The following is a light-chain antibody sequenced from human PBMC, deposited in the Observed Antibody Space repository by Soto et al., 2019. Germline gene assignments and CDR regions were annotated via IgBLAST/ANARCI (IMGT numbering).Light chain of an antibody. J-gene: IGLJ2*01. V-gene: IGLV2-11*01. CDR2: DVN. CDR3: CSYAGSSLV. Sequence: QLVLTQPRSVSGSPGQSVTISCTGTSSDVGGYNYVSWYQHHPGKAPKLIIFDVNKRPSGVPDRFSGSKSGNTASLTISGLQPEDEADYYCCSYAGSSLVFGGGTKVTVL. CDR1: SSDVGGYNY.